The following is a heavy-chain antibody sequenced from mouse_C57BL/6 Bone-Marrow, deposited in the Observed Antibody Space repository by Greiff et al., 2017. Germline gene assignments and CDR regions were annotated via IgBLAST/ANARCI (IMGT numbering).Heavy chain of an antibody. D-gene: IGHD2-1*01. CDR3: ARPHYGNPLFAY. V-gene: IGHV1-81*01. CDR2: IYPRSGNT. Sequence: VQLQQSGAELARPGASVKLSCKASGYTFTSYGISWVKQRTGQGLEWIGEIYPRSGNTYYNEKFKGKATLTADKSSSTAYMGLRSLTSEDSAVYVCARPHYGNPLFAYWGQGTLVTVSA. J-gene: IGHJ3*01. CDR1: GYTFTSYG.